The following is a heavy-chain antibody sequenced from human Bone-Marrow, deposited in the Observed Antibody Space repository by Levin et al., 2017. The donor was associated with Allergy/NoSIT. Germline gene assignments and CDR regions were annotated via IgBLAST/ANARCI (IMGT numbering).Heavy chain of an antibody. CDR1: GFTFTSSA. CDR3: AADPEGFGYDSSGLPHI. J-gene: IGHJ4*02. CDR2: IVVGSGNT. V-gene: IGHV1-58*01. Sequence: GASVKVSCKASGFTFTSSAVQWVRQARGQRLEWIGWIVVGSGNTNYAQKFQERVTITRDMSTSTAYMELSSLRSEDTAVYYCAADPEGFGYDSSGLPHIWGQGTLVTVSS. D-gene: IGHD3-22*01.